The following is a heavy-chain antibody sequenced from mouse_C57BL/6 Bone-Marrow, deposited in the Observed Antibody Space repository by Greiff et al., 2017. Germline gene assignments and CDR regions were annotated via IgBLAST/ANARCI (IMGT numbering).Heavy chain of an antibody. D-gene: IGHD2-5*01. V-gene: IGHV1-69*01. CDR3: AREGYSNYEMDY. CDR2: IDPSDSYT. Sequence: QVQLQQSGAELVMPGASVKLSCKASGYTFTSYWMHWVKQRPGQGLEWIGKIDPSDSYTNYNQKFKGKSTLTVDKSSSTAYMQLSSLTSEDSAVYYCAREGYSNYEMDYWGQGTSVTVSS. J-gene: IGHJ4*01. CDR1: GYTFTSYW.